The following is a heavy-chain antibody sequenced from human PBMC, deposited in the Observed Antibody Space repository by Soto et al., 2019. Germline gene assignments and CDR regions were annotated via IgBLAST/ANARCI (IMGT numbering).Heavy chain of an antibody. CDR3: ARGGGTILAPLP. CDR2: INSNSGAT. V-gene: IGHV1-2*02. CDR1: GYTFTGYF. Sequence: ASVKVSCKASGYTFTGYFMHWVRQAPGQGLEWMGWINSNSGATKYAQKFQGRVALSRDTSISTAYMELSGLRSDDTAVYYCARGGGTILAPLPWGQGTLVTVSS. J-gene: IGHJ5*02. D-gene: IGHD3-3*01.